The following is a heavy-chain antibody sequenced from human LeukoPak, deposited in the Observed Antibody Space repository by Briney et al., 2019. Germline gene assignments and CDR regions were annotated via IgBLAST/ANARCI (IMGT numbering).Heavy chain of an antibody. J-gene: IGHJ4*02. CDR2: INPNSGGT. CDR3: ARSYLGTFDY. D-gene: IGHD7-27*01. V-gene: IGHV1-2*02. Sequence: ASVKVSCKASGYTFTGYYMHWVRQAPGQGLEWMGWINPNSGGTNYAQKSRGRVTMTRDTSISTAYMELSRLRSDDAAVYYCARSYLGTFDYWGQGTLVTVSS. CDR1: GYTFTGYY.